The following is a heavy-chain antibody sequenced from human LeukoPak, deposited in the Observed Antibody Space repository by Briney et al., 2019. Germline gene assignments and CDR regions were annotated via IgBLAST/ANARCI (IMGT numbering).Heavy chain of an antibody. J-gene: IGHJ4*02. V-gene: IGHV3-23*01. D-gene: IGHD3-10*01. CDR1: GFTFSSYA. CDR2: ISGSGDST. CDR3: ANSPRDYYGSGSSHPFDS. Sequence: PGGSLRLSXAASGFTFSSYAMSWVRQTPGKGLEWLSAISGSGDSTYYADSVKGRFTISRDNSKNTLYLQMNGLRAEDTAVYYCANSPRDYYGSGSSHPFDSWGQGTLVTVSS.